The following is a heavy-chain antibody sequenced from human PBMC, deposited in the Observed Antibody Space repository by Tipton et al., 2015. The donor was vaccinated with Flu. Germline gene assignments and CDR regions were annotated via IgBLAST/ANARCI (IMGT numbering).Heavy chain of an antibody. CDR3: ARGRGYGSTIQYHYYGLDL. J-gene: IGHJ6*02. CDR2: INWNGGGT. V-gene: IGHV3-20*04. Sequence: SLRLSCAVSGFTFDDYGMTWVRQVPGKGLEWVSGINWNGGGTGYAESVKGRFTISRDNAKNSLYLQMNSLRDEDTALYYCARGRGYGSTIQYHYYGLDLWGQGTTVTVSS. CDR1: GFTFDDYG. D-gene: IGHD3-10*01.